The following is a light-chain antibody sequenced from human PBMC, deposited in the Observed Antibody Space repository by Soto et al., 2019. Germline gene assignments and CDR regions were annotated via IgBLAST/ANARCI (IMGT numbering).Light chain of an antibody. CDR3: QQYDNLPLT. Sequence: KQCPGTLSLSPGERATLSCRAIQSVSSYLAWYQQKSGKAPKLLIYDASDLETGVPSRFSGSGSGTDFTFTINSLQPEDIATYYCQQYDNLPLTFGGGTKVDI. V-gene: IGKV1-33*01. CDR1: QSVSSY. J-gene: IGKJ4*01. CDR2: DAS.